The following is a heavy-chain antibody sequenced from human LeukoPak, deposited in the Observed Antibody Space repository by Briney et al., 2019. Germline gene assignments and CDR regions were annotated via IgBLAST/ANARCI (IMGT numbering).Heavy chain of an antibody. J-gene: IGHJ4*02. CDR2: INPNSDNT. V-gene: IGHV1-8*03. CDR1: GYTFTSYD. Sequence: ASVKVSCEASGYTFTSYDIHWVRQTAGQGPEWMGWINPNSDNTDYAQKFQGRVTITRNTSISTAYMELSSLRSEDTAVYYCATRNGDFWSGYYLDYWGQGTLVTVSS. D-gene: IGHD3-3*01. CDR3: ATRNGDFWSGYYLDY.